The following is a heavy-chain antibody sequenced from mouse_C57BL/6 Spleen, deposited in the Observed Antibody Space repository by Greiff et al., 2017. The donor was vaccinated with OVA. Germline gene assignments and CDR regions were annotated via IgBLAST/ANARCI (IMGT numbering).Heavy chain of an antibody. CDR2: IHPSDSDT. CDR1: GYTFTSYW. J-gene: IGHJ2*01. Sequence: QVQLQQPGADLVKPGASVKVSCKASGYTFTSYWMHWVKQRPGQGLEWIGSIHPSDSDTNYNQKFTGKATLTVAKSSSTAYMQPSSLTAEASAVYYCAISILGAEDATFDYWGQGTTLTVSS. D-gene: IGHD1-1*01. V-gene: IGHV1-74*01. CDR3: AISILGAEDATFDY.